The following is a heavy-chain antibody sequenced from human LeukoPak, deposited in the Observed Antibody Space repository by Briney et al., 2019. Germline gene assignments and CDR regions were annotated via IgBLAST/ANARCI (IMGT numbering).Heavy chain of an antibody. Sequence: SVKVSCKASGGTFSSYAISWVRQAPGQGLEWMGGIIPIFGTANYAQRFQGRVTINAEKSTSTAYMELSSLRSEDTAVYYCARGSYSSGYYGGYYYYYYMDVWGKGTTVTVSS. J-gene: IGHJ6*03. D-gene: IGHD6-19*01. CDR2: IIPIFGTA. CDR3: ARGSYSSGYYGGYYYYYYMDV. V-gene: IGHV1-69*06. CDR1: GGTFSSYA.